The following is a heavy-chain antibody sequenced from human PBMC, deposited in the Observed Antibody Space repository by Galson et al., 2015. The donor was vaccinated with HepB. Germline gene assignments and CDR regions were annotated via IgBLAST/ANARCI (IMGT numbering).Heavy chain of an antibody. V-gene: IGHV1-18*01. CDR1: GYTFTKYA. D-gene: IGHD5-24*01. J-gene: IGHJ4*02. Sequence: SVKVSCKASGYTFTKYAITWVRQAPGQGLEWMGWISAYNGNTNYAQKFQGRVTMTTDTSTSTAYMELKSLRSDDTAVYYCARGGDAYKTGYWGQGTLVTVSS. CDR2: ISAYNGNT. CDR3: ARGGDAYKTGY.